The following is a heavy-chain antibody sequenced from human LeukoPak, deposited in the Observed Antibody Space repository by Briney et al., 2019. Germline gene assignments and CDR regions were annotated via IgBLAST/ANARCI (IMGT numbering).Heavy chain of an antibody. V-gene: IGHV1-69*01. Sequence: SVTVSCKASGGTFSSYAISWVRQAPGQGLEWMGGIIPIFGTANYAQKFQGRVTITADESTSTAYMELSSLRSEDTAVYYCARDRLGYCSSTSCPPQYYGMDVWGQGTTVTVSS. CDR3: ARDRLGYCSSTSCPPQYYGMDV. CDR2: IIPIFGTA. CDR1: GGTFSSYA. D-gene: IGHD2-2*01. J-gene: IGHJ6*02.